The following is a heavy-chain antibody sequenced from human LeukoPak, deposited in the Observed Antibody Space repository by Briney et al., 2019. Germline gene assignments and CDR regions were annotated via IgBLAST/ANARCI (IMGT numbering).Heavy chain of an antibody. CDR3: ARESYDYVWGSYRSGWVDY. V-gene: IGHV3-7*03. CDR1: GFTFSSYW. Sequence: GGSLRLSCAASGFTFSSYWMSWVRQAPGKGLEWVANIKQDGSEKYYVDSVKGRLTISRDNAKDSLYLQMNSLRAEDTAVYYCARESYDYVWGSYRSGWVDYWGQGTLVTVSS. CDR2: IKQDGSEK. D-gene: IGHD3-16*02. J-gene: IGHJ4*02.